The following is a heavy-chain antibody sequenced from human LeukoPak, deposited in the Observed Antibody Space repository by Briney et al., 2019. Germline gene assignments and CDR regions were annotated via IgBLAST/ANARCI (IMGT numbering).Heavy chain of an antibody. Sequence: GGSLRLSCAASGFTFSNYAMSWVRQAPGKGLEWVARIKSQNAGGTADYAAPVKGRSTISRDDSKNTLFLQMNSLKTEDTAVYYCTKTFYSDSTFDYWGQGTLVTVSS. CDR2: IKSQNAGGTA. CDR1: GFTFSNYA. J-gene: IGHJ4*02. D-gene: IGHD4-11*01. V-gene: IGHV3-15*01. CDR3: TKTFYSDSTFDY.